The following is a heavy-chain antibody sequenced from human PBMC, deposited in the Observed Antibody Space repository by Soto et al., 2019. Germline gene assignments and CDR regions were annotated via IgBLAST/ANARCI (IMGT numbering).Heavy chain of an antibody. J-gene: IGHJ6*02. V-gene: IGHV4-31*03. CDR1: GFSISSGGYY. CDR3: ARGGLGYCSGGSCYSAELSRYYYGMDV. D-gene: IGHD2-15*01. CDR2: IYYSGST. Sequence: SETLCLTCTVSGFSISSGGYYWIWIRQHPGKGLEWIGYIYYSGSTYYNPSLKSRVTISVDTSKNQFSLKLSSVTAADTAVYYCARGGLGYCSGGSCYSAELSRYYYGMDVWGQGTTVTVSS.